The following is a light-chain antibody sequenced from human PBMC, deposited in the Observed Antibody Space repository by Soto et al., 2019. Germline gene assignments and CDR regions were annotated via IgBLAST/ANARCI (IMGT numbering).Light chain of an antibody. Sequence: QSVLTQPASVFGCPGQSITISCTGTSSDVGGYNYVSWYQHHPGKAPKLIIYDVSNRPSGVSIRFSGSKSDNTASLTISGLQPEDEADYHCSSYTTSNTRQNVFGTGTKVPVL. J-gene: IGLJ1*01. CDR1: SSDVGGYNY. V-gene: IGLV2-14*03. CDR2: DVS. CDR3: SSYTTSNTRQNV.